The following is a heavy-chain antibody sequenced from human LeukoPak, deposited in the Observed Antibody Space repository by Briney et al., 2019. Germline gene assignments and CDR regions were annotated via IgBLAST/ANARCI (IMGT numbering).Heavy chain of an antibody. D-gene: IGHD6-19*01. CDR3: ARRQFSGWDDY. CDR1: GGSISSSSYY. J-gene: IGHJ4*02. Sequence: PSETLSLTWTVSGGSISSSSYYWGWIRQPPGKGLEWIGSIYYSGSTYYNPSLKSRVTISVDTSKNQFSLKLSSVTAADTAVYYCARRQFSGWDDYWGQGTLVTVSS. V-gene: IGHV4-39*01. CDR2: IYYSGST.